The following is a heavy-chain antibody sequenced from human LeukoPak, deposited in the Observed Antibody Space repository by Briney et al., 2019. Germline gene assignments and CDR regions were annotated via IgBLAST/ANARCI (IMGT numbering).Heavy chain of an antibody. V-gene: IGHV4-34*01. CDR2: INHSGST. CDR3: AREDYDFWSTSFTGPLPYYFKF. J-gene: IGHJ4*02. Sequence: SETLSLTCAVYGGSFSGYYWSWIRQPPGKGLEWIGEINHSGSTNYNSSLKSRVTISFNTSANQFSLKLSSVTAADTAVYFCAREDYDFWSTSFTGPLPYYFKFWGQGTLVTVSS. CDR1: GGSFSGYY. D-gene: IGHD3-3*01.